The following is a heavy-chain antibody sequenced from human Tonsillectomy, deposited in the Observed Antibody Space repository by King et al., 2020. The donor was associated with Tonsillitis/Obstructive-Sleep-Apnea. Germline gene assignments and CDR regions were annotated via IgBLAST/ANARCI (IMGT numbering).Heavy chain of an antibody. CDR2: IYHSGST. V-gene: IGHV4-4*02. CDR3: ATSGVVATGTIDY. D-gene: IGHD6-13*01. J-gene: IGHJ4*02. Sequence: QLQESGPGLVKPSGTLSLTCAVSGGSISSSNWWSWVRQHPGKGLEWIGEIYHSGSTNYNPSLKSRVTISVDKSRNQFSLNLTSVTAADTAVYYCATSGVVATGTIDYWGQGTLVTVSS. CDR1: GGSISSSNW.